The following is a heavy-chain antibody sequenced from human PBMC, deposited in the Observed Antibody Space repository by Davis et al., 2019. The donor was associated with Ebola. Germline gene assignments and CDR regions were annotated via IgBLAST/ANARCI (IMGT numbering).Heavy chain of an antibody. D-gene: IGHD6-19*01. CDR2: ISSSSSYI. V-gene: IGHV3-21*01. J-gene: IGHJ4*02. Sequence: GESLKLSCAASGFTFSSYSMNWVRQAPGKGLEWVSSISSSSSYIYYADSVKGRFTISRDNAKNSLYLQMNSLRAEDTAVYYCARDREDYSSGFSFGFDYWGQGTLVTVSS. CDR1: GFTFSSYS. CDR3: ARDREDYSSGFSFGFDY.